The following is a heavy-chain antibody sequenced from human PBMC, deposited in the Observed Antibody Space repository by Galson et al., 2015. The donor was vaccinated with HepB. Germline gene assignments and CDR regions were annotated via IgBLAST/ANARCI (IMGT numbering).Heavy chain of an antibody. CDR2: INPSGGST. CDR1: GYTFTSYY. D-gene: IGHD6-13*01. V-gene: IGHV1-46*01. Sequence: SVKVSCKASGYTFTSYYMHWVRQAPGQGLEWMGIINPSGGSTSYAQKFQGRVTMTRDTSTSTVYMELSSLRSEDTAVYYCLRAAAGTCFFDYWGQGTLVTVSS. CDR3: LRAAAGTCFFDY. J-gene: IGHJ4*02.